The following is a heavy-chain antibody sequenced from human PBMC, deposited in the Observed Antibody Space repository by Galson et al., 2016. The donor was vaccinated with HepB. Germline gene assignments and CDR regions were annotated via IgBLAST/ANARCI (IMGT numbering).Heavy chain of an antibody. CDR2: IWYDGSNN. D-gene: IGHD6-25*01. CDR3: ARGGERVAAEGTGYDASEI. CDR1: GFTFSSYG. V-gene: IGHV3-33*01. J-gene: IGHJ3*02. Sequence: SLRLSCAASGFTFSSYGMHWVRQAPGKGLEWVAVIWYDGSNNSYADSVKGRFTISRDNSKNTLYLQMNNLRAEDTAVYFCARGGERVAAEGTGYDASEIWGQGTLVIVSS.